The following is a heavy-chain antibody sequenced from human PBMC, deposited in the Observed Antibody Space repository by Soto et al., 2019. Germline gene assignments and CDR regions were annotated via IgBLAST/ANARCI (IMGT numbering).Heavy chain of an antibody. Sequence: PGGSLRLSCAASGFTFSSYGMHWVRQAPGKGLEWVAAIWYDGSNKYYADSVKGRFTISRDNSKNTLYLQMNSLRAEDTAVYYCARGVVVVVAATNHDAFDIWGQGTMVTVSS. CDR2: IWYDGSNK. V-gene: IGHV3-33*01. D-gene: IGHD2-15*01. J-gene: IGHJ3*02. CDR3: ARGVVVVVAATNHDAFDI. CDR1: GFTFSSYG.